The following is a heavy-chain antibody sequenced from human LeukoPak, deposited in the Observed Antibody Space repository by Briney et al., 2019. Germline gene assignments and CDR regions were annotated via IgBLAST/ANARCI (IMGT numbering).Heavy chain of an antibody. J-gene: IGHJ6*03. Sequence: AASVKVSCKASGYTFTSYYMHWVRQAPGQGREWMGIINPSGGSTSYAQKFQGRVTMTRDTSTSTVYMWLSSLRSEDTAVYYCARGSSSYSYYYYYMDVWGKGTTVTVSS. CDR1: GYTFTSYY. D-gene: IGHD6-6*01. V-gene: IGHV1-46*01. CDR2: INPSGGST. CDR3: ARGSSSYSYYYYYMDV.